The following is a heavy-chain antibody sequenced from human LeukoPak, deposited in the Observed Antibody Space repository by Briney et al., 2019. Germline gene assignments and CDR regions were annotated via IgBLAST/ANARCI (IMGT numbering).Heavy chain of an antibody. J-gene: IGHJ4*02. D-gene: IGHD2-2*01. CDR3: ARWGSTSCYDY. Sequence: PGGSLRLSCAASGFTFSTYAMHWVRQAPGKGLEYVSAISTNGDSTYYADSVKGRFTISRDNSKNTLFLQMGSLRADDMAVYCCARWGSTSCYDYWGQGTLVTVSS. CDR2: ISTNGDST. V-gene: IGHV3-64*02. CDR1: GFTFSTYA.